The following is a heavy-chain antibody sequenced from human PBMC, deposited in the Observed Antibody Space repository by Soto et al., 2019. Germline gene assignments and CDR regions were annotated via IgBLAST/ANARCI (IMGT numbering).Heavy chain of an antibody. CDR3: ARRSTSTTVTLSLDY. D-gene: IGHD4-17*01. Sequence: PGESLKISCKGSGYSFTSYWIGWVRQMPGKGLEWMGIIYPGDSDTRYSPSFQGQVTISADKSISTAYLQWSSLKASDTAMYYCARRSTSTTVTLSLDYWGQGTLVTVSS. CDR1: GYSFTSYW. V-gene: IGHV5-51*01. CDR2: IYPGDSDT. J-gene: IGHJ4*02.